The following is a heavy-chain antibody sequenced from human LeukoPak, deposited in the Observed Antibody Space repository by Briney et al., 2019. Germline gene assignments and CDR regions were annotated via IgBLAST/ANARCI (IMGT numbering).Heavy chain of an antibody. Sequence: SGTLSLTCAVSGGSISSSNWWSWVRQPPGKGLEWIGEIYHSGSTNYNPSLKSRVTISVDKSKNQFSLKLSSVTAADTAVYYCARSRGGDSSGSGYGGQGTRVTVSS. CDR1: GGSISSSNW. J-gene: IGHJ4*02. V-gene: IGHV4-4*02. CDR3: ARSRGGDSSGSGY. CDR2: IYHSGST. D-gene: IGHD6-19*01.